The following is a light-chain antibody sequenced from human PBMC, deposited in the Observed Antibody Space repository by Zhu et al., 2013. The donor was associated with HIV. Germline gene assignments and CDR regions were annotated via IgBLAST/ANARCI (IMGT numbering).Light chain of an antibody. CDR3: QQYGSSFTWT. CDR1: QTVSYKY. V-gene: IGKV3-20*01. J-gene: IGKJ1*01. CDR2: SSS. Sequence: EIVLTQSPATLSLSPGERATLYCRASQTVSYKYISWYHQKPGQAPRLLIHSSSKRATGIPDRFSGSGSGTEFSLSISRLEPEDFGLYYCQQYGSSFTWTFGQGTKV.